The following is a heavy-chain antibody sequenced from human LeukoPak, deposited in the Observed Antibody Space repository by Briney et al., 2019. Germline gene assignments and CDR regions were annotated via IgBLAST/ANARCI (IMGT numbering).Heavy chain of an antibody. J-gene: IGHJ4*02. D-gene: IGHD3-9*01. CDR3: AKDLSYYEILTGYYFDY. V-gene: IGHV3-23*01. CDR2: ISGSGGST. CDR1: GFTFSSYW. Sequence: GGSLRLSCAASGFTFSSYWMSWVRQAPGKGLEWVSAISGSGGSTYYADSVKGRFTISRDNSKNTLYLQMNSLRAEDTAVYYCAKDLSYYEILTGYYFDYWGQGTLVAVSS.